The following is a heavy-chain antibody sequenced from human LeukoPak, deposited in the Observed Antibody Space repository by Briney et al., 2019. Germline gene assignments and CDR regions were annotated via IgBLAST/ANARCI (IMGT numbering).Heavy chain of an antibody. Sequence: PSETLSLTCTVSGGSISSSSYYWGWIRQPPGKGLEWIGSIYYSGSTYYNPSLKSRVTISVDTSKNQFSLKLSSVTAADTAVYYCARVAAAGRAEYFQHWGQGTLVTVSS. J-gene: IGHJ1*01. V-gene: IGHV4-39*07. CDR3: ARVAAAGRAEYFQH. D-gene: IGHD6-13*01. CDR1: GGSISSSSYY. CDR2: IYYSGST.